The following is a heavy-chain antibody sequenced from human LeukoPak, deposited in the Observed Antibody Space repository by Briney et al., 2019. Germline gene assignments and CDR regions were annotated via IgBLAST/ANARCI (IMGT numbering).Heavy chain of an antibody. CDR2: INTGDIT. Sequence: PAGGSLRLSCAASGFTFDYSAMTWVRQAPERGLGWVSTINTGDITFYANSVKGRFTISRDNSKNALFLQMNSLRAEDTAIYYCVKGGFTYYDDWGQGTLVTVSS. V-gene: IGHV3-23*01. CDR1: GFTFDYSA. J-gene: IGHJ4*02. CDR3: VKGGFTYYDD. D-gene: IGHD3-22*01.